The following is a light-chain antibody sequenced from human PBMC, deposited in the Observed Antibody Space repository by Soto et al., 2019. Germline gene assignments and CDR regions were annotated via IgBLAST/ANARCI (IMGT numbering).Light chain of an antibody. Sequence: IVMTQSPATLSVSPGERATLSCRASQSVSSNLAWYQQKPGQAPRLLIYGASSRATGIPDRFSGSGSGTDFTPTISRLEPEDFAVYYCQQYGSSPITFGQGTRLEIK. CDR1: QSVSSN. V-gene: IGKV3-20*01. CDR3: QQYGSSPIT. CDR2: GAS. J-gene: IGKJ5*01.